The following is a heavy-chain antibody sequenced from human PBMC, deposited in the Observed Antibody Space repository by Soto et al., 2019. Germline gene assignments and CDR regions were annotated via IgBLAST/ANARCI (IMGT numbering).Heavy chain of an antibody. J-gene: IGHJ6*02. Sequence: QVQLVESGGGVVQPGRSLRLSCAASGFTFSSYAMHWVRQAPGKGLEWVAVISYDGSNKYYADSVKGRFTISRDKSKNTLDLQMTSQRAEDTAVYYCARGGSGWYEDGMDVWGQGTTVTVSS. V-gene: IGHV3-30-3*01. CDR2: ISYDGSNK. D-gene: IGHD6-19*01. CDR1: GFTFSSYA. CDR3: ARGGSGWYEDGMDV.